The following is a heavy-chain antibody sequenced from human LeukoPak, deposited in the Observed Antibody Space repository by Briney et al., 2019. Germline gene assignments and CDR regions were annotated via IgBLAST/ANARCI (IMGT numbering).Heavy chain of an antibody. V-gene: IGHV3-15*01. CDR3: TTDKGPRGEYFQH. D-gene: IGHD3-10*01. Sequence: PGGSLRLSCAASGFTFSNAWMSWVRQAPGKGLEWVGRIKSKTDGGTTDYAAPVKGRFTISRDDSKNTLYLQMNSLKTEDTAVYYCTTDKGPRGEYFQHWGQGTLVTVSS. CDR1: GFTFSNAW. J-gene: IGHJ1*01. CDR2: IKSKTDGGTT.